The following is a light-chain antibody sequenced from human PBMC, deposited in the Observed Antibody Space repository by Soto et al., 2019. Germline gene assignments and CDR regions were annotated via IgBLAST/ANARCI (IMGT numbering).Light chain of an antibody. J-gene: IGLJ1*01. V-gene: IGLV2-14*01. CDR2: EVS. CDR1: SVWDGSYHF. CDR3: SSYTTSSNYV. Sequence: QSVLTQPGAVSGSPGQSITSASTGTSVWDGSYHFVSLYQQLPGKAPKLMIYEVSNRPSGVSNRFSGFKSGNTASLTISGLQAEDEADYYCSSYTTSSNYVFGSGTKGTVL.